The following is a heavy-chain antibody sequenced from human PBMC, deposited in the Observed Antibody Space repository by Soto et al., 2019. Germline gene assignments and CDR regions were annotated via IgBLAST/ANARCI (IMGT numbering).Heavy chain of an antibody. CDR3: AGCIAAAGEKRTHYYYYYYMDV. D-gene: IGHD6-13*01. V-gene: IGHV4-59*08. CDR2: IYYSGST. J-gene: IGHJ6*03. Sequence: SATLSLTCTVSGGSISSYYWSWIRQPPGKGLEWIGYIYYSGSTNYNPSLKSRVTISVDTSKNQFSLKLSSVTAADTAVYYCAGCIAAAGEKRTHYYYYYYMDVWGKGTTVTVSS. CDR1: GGSISSYY.